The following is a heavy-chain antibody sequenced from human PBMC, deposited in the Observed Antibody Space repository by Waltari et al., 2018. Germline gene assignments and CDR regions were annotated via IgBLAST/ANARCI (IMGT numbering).Heavy chain of an antibody. D-gene: IGHD2-15*01. Sequence: QVQLVQSGVEGKQPGASVKVSCKASGYSFDSYGISWVRQAPGQGLEWMGWFNPDNGDGNYAQKFQGRVTMTTDSSTTTAHMELRSLGSDDTAVYYCARRSPYSGFDYWGQGTLVTVSS. CDR2: FNPDNGDG. J-gene: IGHJ4*02. V-gene: IGHV1-18*01. CDR3: ARRSPYSGFDY. CDR1: GYSFDSYG.